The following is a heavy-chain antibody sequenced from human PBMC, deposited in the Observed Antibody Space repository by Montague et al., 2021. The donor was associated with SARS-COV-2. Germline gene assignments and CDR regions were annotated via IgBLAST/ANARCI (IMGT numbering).Heavy chain of an antibody. CDR3: VRPGGSESHWFDR. D-gene: IGHD3-10*01. CDR1: GASLFSSFYY. V-gene: IGHV4-39*01. Sequence: SETLSLTCTVSGASLFSSFYYWGWIRQPPGKGLDWIWSVYYNGNTNYNPCVKSRVTISLDTSENQLSLNRDSVTAADTAVYYCVRPGGSESHWFDRWGQGTLVTVSS. CDR2: VYYNGNT. J-gene: IGHJ5*02.